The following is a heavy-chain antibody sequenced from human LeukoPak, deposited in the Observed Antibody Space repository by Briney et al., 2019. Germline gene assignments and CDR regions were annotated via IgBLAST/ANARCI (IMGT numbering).Heavy chain of an antibody. D-gene: IGHD4-17*01. J-gene: IGHJ3*02. CDR2: ISYIGTT. Sequence: SETLSLTCAVSGDSFSSHYWTWIRQPPGRGLEWIGYISYIGTTNYNPSLKSRVTISIDTPKNQFSLKLSSVTTADTAVYYCARDLATVTKGFDIWGLGTMVSVSS. V-gene: IGHV4-59*11. CDR3: ARDLATVTKGFDI. CDR1: GDSFSSHY.